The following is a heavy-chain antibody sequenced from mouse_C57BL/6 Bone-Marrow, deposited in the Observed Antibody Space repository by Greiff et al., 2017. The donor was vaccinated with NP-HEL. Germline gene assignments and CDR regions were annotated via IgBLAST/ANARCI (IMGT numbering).Heavy chain of an antibody. D-gene: IGHD1-1*01. CDR1: GFSLTSYG. Sequence: VKLMESGPGLVQPSQSLSITCTVSGFSLTSYGVHWVRQSPGKGLEWLGVIWSGGSTDYNAAFISRLSISKDNSKSQVFFKMNSLQADDTAIYYCARHLSAYGSSLFDYWGQGTTLTVSS. CDR3: ARHLSAYGSSLFDY. J-gene: IGHJ2*01. CDR2: IWSGGST. V-gene: IGHV2-2*01.